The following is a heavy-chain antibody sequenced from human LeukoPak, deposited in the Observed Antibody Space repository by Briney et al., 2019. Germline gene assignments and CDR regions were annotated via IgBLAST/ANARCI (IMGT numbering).Heavy chain of an antibody. D-gene: IGHD3-16*01. J-gene: IGHJ6*03. CDR2: IDYSGST. CDR3: VRAPATLQFGYYYYYMDV. Sequence: SETLSLTCTVSGGSISSYYWNWIRQPPGKGLEWIGYIDYSGSTNYNPSLKSRVTISVDTSENQFSLKLSSVTAADTAVYYCVRAPATLQFGYYYYYMDVWGKGTTVTVSS. V-gene: IGHV4-59*01. CDR1: GGSISSYY.